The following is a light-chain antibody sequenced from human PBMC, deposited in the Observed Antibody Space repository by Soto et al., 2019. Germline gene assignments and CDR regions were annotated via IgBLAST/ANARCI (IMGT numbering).Light chain of an antibody. J-gene: IGKJ1*01. CDR1: QSVSSN. V-gene: IGKV3-15*01. Sequence: EIVMTQSPATLSVSPGERATLSSRASQSVSSNLAWYQQKPGQAPSLLIYGASTRATGIPARFSGSGSGTEFTLSISSLQSEDFAVYYCQQYNNWPRAFGQGTKVEIK. CDR2: GAS. CDR3: QQYNNWPRA.